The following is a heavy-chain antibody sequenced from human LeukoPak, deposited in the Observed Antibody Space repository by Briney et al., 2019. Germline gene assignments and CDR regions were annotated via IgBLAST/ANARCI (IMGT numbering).Heavy chain of an antibody. V-gene: IGHV4-34*01. CDR2: INHSGST. D-gene: IGHD3-10*01. CDR1: GGSFSGYY. Sequence: PSETLSLTCAVYGGSFSGYYWSWIRQPPGKGLEWLGEINHSGSTNYNPSLKSRVTISVDTSKNQFSLKLSSVTAADTAVYYCARGSPTRYYYGSGSYPPFDYWGQGTLVTVSS. J-gene: IGHJ4*02. CDR3: ARGSPTRYYYGSGSYPPFDY.